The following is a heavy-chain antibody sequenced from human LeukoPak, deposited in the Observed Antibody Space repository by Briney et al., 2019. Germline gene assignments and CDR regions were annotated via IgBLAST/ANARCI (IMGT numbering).Heavy chain of an antibody. V-gene: IGHV3-23*01. CDR1: GFTFSSYA. Sequence: PGGSLRLSCAASGFTFSSYAMSCVRQAPGKGLEWVSAISGSGGSTYYADSVKGRFTISRDNSKNTLYLQMNSLRAEDTAVYYCATHLITMVRGVITLYYFDYWGQGTLVTVSS. D-gene: IGHD3-10*01. CDR2: ISGSGGST. CDR3: ATHLITMVRGVITLYYFDY. J-gene: IGHJ4*02.